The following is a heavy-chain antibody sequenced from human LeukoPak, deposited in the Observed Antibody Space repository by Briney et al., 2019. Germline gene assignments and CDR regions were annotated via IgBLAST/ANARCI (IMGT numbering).Heavy chain of an antibody. CDR1: GGTFSSYA. V-gene: IGHV1-69*05. D-gene: IGHD5-24*01. Sequence: SVKVSCKASGGTFSSYAISWVRQAPGQGLEWMGGIIPIFGTANYAQKFQGRVTITTDESASTAYMELSSLRSEDTAVYYCARGGRDGYSYYMDVWGKGTTVTVSS. CDR3: ARGGRDGYSYYMDV. J-gene: IGHJ6*03. CDR2: IIPIFGTA.